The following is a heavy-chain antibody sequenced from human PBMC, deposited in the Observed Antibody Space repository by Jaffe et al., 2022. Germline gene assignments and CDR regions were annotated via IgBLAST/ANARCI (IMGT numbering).Heavy chain of an antibody. Sequence: EVQLVESGGGLVQPGGSLRLSCAASGFTFSSYEMNWVRQAPGKGLEWVSYINTIGGSTYYADSVKGRFTISRDNSKNSLYLQMNSLRAEDTAVYYCARVGYGSGNYYSDYWGQGALVTVSS. D-gene: IGHD3-10*01. CDR2: INTIGGST. J-gene: IGHJ4*02. CDR1: GFTFSSYE. CDR3: ARVGYGSGNYYSDY. V-gene: IGHV3-48*03.